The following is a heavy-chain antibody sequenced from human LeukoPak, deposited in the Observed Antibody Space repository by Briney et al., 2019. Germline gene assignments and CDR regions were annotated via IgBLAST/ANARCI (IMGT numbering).Heavy chain of an antibody. Sequence: GGSLRLSCAASGFSFSSYSMNWVRQAPGKGLEWVSSISSSSSYIYYADSVKGRFTISRDNAKNSLYLQMNSLRAEDTAVYYCARVAALYDPNDYWGQGTLVTVSS. J-gene: IGHJ4*02. D-gene: IGHD2-2*02. CDR2: ISSSSSYI. CDR1: GFSFSSYS. V-gene: IGHV3-21*01. CDR3: ARVAALYDPNDY.